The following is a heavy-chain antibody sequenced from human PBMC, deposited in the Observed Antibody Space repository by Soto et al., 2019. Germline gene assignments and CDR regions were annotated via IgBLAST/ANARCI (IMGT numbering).Heavy chain of an antibody. Sequence: QVQLQQWGAGLLKPSETLSLTCAVFGGSVNSGNYYWSWIRQPPGKVLEWIGEMSHSGGTHFNPSLKSRVTISVDTSKNQFSLKMSSVTAADPALYYCARVERGTATTVVDAFDIWGPGTMVTVSS. CDR3: ARVERGTATTVVDAFDI. CDR2: MSHSGGT. CDR1: GGSVNSGNYY. D-gene: IGHD1-1*01. J-gene: IGHJ3*02. V-gene: IGHV4-34*01.